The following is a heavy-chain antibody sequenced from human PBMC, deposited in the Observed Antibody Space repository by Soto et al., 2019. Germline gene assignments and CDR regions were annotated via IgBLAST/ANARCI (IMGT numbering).Heavy chain of an antibody. CDR1: GVTLTGYA. D-gene: IGHD5-18*01. CDR3: TRVGVGYSLGSGFTP. Sequence: PGGSLRLSCLVSGVTLTGYAMHWVRHAPGKGLEWVASVSHDGTERYAASVRGRFTISRDISKSTVFLQMGSLSGEDTAVYYCTRVGVGYSLGSGFTPWGQGTLVTVSS. CDR2: VSHDGTER. V-gene: IGHV3-30-3*01. J-gene: IGHJ5*01.